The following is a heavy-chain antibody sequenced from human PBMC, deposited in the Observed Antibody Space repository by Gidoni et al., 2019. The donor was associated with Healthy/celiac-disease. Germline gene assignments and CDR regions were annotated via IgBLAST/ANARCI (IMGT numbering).Heavy chain of an antibody. Sequence: EVQLVESGGGLVQPGGSLRLSFAASGFTFSSYAMHWVRQAPGKGLEYVSAIRSNGGSTYYANSVKGRFTISRDNSKNTLYLKMGSLRAEDMAVYYCARSRGDYGGNSHAFDIWGQGTMVTVSS. J-gene: IGHJ3*02. CDR1: GFTFSSYA. CDR2: IRSNGGST. V-gene: IGHV3-64*01. CDR3: ARSRGDYGGNSHAFDI. D-gene: IGHD4-17*01.